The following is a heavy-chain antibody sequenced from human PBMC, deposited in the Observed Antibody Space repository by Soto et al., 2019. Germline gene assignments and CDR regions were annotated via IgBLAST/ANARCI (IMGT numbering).Heavy chain of an antibody. D-gene: IGHD3-10*01. CDR3: ARPYTMVRGVIFKENWFAP. J-gene: IGHJ5*02. CDR2: INPSGGST. V-gene: IGHV1-46*01. Sequence: GASVKVSCKASGYTFTSYYMHWVRQAPGQGLEWMGIINPSGGSTSYAQKFQGRVTMTRDTSTSTVYMELSSLRSEDTAVYYCARPYTMVRGVIFKENWFAPWGQGTLVTVSS. CDR1: GYTFTSYY.